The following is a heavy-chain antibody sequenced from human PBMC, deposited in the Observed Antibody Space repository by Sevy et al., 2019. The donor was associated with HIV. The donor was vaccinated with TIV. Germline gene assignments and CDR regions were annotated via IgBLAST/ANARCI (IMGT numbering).Heavy chain of an antibody. CDR2: ISGLSNYM. Sequence: GGSLRLSCAASGFTFSSYSMNWVRQAPGKGLEWVSFISGLSNYMYYADSVKGRFTISRDNAKNSVYLQMNSLRAEDTALYYCARDPLSTLFDASDIWGQGTMVTVSS. V-gene: IGHV3-21*01. J-gene: IGHJ3*02. CDR1: GFTFSSYS. D-gene: IGHD2-15*01. CDR3: ARDPLSTLFDASDI.